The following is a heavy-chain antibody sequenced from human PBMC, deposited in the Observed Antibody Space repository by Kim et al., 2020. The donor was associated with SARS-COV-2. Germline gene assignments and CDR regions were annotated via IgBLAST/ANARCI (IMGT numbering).Heavy chain of an antibody. Sequence: ADAVKGRFTISRDNSKNSLYLQMNSLRTEDTALYYCAKDLGIAVAGGAFDIWGQGTMVTVSS. D-gene: IGHD6-19*01. J-gene: IGHJ3*02. CDR3: AKDLGIAVAGGAFDI. V-gene: IGHV3-43*01.